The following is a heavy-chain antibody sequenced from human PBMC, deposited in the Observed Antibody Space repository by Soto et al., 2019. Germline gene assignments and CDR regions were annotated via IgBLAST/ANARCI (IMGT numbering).Heavy chain of an antibody. CDR2: IDSDGSRI. CDR3: VRTSLVVAVATREDF. V-gene: IGHV3-74*01. Sequence: EVQLVESGGGVVQPGESLRLSCAASGFTFSNYWMHWVRQAPGKGLVWVSRIDSDGSRITYADFVKGRFTSSRDKTKNPVYLHMNSLTAEDPAVYYCVRTSLVVAVATREDFWGQGTLVTVSS. D-gene: IGHD2-15*01. CDR1: GFTFSNYW. J-gene: IGHJ4*02.